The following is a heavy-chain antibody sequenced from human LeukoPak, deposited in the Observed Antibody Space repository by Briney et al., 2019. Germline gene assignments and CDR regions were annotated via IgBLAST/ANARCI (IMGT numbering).Heavy chain of an antibody. CDR3: ARQRTYHYDSSGYYHDAFDM. Sequence: GEPLKISSKGSGDTFTRYWIGWVRQMPGKGRDWMGIMYPGHSDTRYSPSSQGQVTISADKPISTAYPRRSSLNASHTPLYNCARQRTYHYDSSGYYHDAFDMWGQGTMVTVSS. D-gene: IGHD3-22*01. CDR2: MYPGHSDT. V-gene: IGHV5-51*01. J-gene: IGHJ3*02. CDR1: GDTFTRYW.